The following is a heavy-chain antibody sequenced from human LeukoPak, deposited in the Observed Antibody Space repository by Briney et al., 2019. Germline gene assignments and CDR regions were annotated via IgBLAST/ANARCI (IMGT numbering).Heavy chain of an antibody. Sequence: GGSLRLSCAASGFTVSSNYMNWVRQAPGKGLEWVSVIYSGGSTYYADSVKGRFTISRDNSKNTLYLQMNSLRAEDTAVYYCARQRVENYYYGMDVWGQGTTVTVSS. J-gene: IGHJ6*02. CDR3: ARQRVENYYYGMDV. CDR2: IYSGGST. V-gene: IGHV3-53*01. D-gene: IGHD2-15*01. CDR1: GFTVSSNY.